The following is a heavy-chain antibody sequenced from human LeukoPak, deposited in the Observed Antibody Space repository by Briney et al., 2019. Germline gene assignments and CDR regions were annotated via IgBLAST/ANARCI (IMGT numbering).Heavy chain of an antibody. D-gene: IGHD3-10*01. V-gene: IGHV3-7*01. CDR2: IKQDGSEK. J-gene: IGHJ3*02. CDR3: ASCMVRGDDAFDI. Sequence: GGSLRLSCAASGFTFSSYWMSWVRQAPGKGLEWVANIKQDGSEKYYVDSVKGRFTISRDNAKNSLYLQMNSLRAEDTAVYYCASCMVRGDDAFDIWGQGTMVTFSS. CDR1: GFTFSSYW.